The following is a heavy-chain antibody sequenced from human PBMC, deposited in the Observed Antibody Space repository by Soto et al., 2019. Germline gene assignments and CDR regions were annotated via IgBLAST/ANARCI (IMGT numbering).Heavy chain of an antibody. CDR3: ARGDSTDCSNGVCSCCYNHDMHV. D-gene: IGHD2-8*01. CDR1: GYSFTDYH. J-gene: IGHJ6*02. CDR2: INPKSGGT. V-gene: IGHV1-2*04. Sequence: ASVKVSCKASGYSFTDYHIHWVRQAPGQGLEWLGRINPKSGGTSTAQKFQGWVTMTTDTSISTASMELTRLTSDDTAIYYCARGDSTDCSNGVCSCCYNHDMHVRDQGTTVTVFS.